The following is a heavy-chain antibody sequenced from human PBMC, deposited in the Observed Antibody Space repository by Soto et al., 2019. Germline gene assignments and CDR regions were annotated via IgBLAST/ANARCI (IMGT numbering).Heavy chain of an antibody. CDR1: GFTFSSYG. Sequence: GGSLRLSCAASGFTFSSYGMHWARQAPGKGLEWVAVISYDGSNKYYADSVKGRFTISRDNSKNTLYLQMNSLRAEDTAVYYCAKQLDLGFWSGSLDPWGQGTLVTVSS. CDR3: AKQLDLGFWSGSLDP. V-gene: IGHV3-30*18. J-gene: IGHJ5*02. D-gene: IGHD3-3*01. CDR2: ISYDGSNK.